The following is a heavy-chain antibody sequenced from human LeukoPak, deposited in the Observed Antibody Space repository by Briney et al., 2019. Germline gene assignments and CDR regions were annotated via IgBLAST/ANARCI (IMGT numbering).Heavy chain of an antibody. Sequence: PGGSLRLSCAASGFTFSSYGMHWVRQAPGKGLEWVAVISYDGSNKYYADSVKGRFTISRDNSKNTLYLQMNSLRAEDTAVYYCAKDRGITMVRGVPQYYFDYWGQGTLVTVSS. D-gene: IGHD3-10*01. J-gene: IGHJ4*02. CDR2: ISYDGSNK. CDR3: AKDRGITMVRGVPQYYFDY. V-gene: IGHV3-30*18. CDR1: GFTFSSYG.